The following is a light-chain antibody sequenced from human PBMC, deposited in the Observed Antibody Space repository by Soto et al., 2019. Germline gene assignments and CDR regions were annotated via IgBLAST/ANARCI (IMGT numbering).Light chain of an antibody. V-gene: IGLV2-23*02. Sequence: QSVLTQPASVSGSPGQSITISCTGTSSDVGSYNLVSWFQQCPGTAPKLLIFEDTERPSGISNRFSGSKSGNTASLTISGLQAEDEADYYCCSYAGHSTFLYVFGTGTKLIVL. CDR1: SSDVGSYNL. CDR2: EDT. CDR3: CSYAGHSTFLYV. J-gene: IGLJ1*01.